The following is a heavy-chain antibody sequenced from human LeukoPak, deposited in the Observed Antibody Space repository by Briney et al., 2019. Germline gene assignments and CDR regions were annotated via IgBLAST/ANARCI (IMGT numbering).Heavy chain of an antibody. CDR1: GFTFDDYA. CDR2: ISWNSGSI. CDR3: AKDINSYYYYYYMDV. Sequence: PGRSLRPSCAASGFTFDDYAMHWVRQAPGKGLEWVSGISWNSGSIGYADSVKGRFTISRDNAKNSLYLQMNSLRAEDMALYYCAKDINSYYYYYYMDVWGKGATVTVSS. J-gene: IGHJ6*03. V-gene: IGHV3-9*03.